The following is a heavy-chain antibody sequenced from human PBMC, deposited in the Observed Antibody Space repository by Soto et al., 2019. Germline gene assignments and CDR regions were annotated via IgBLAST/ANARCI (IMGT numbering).Heavy chain of an antibody. V-gene: IGHV3-23*01. J-gene: IGHJ4*02. CDR2: ISGSGGST. CDR1: GFTFSSYA. CDR3: AKSSDSIAAAPGDY. Sequence: PGGSLRLSCAASGFTFSSYAMSWVRQAPGKGLEWVSAISGSGGSTYYAGSVKGRFTISRDNSKNTLYLQMNSLRAEDTAVYYCAKSSDSIAAAPGDYWGQGTLVTVSS. D-gene: IGHD6-13*01.